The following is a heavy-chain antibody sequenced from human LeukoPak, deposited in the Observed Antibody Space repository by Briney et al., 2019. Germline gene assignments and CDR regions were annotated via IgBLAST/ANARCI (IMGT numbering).Heavy chain of an antibody. J-gene: IGHJ4*02. CDR2: INHSGST. V-gene: IGHV4-34*01. CDR3: ARGNYYDSSGYWGVDYFDY. D-gene: IGHD3-22*01. CDR1: GGSFSGYY. Sequence: SETLSLTCAVYGGSFSGYYWSWIRQPPGKGLEWIGEINHSGSTNYNPSLKSRVTISVDTSKNQFSLKLSSVTAADTAVYYCARGNYYDSSGYWGVDYFDYWGQGTLVTVSS.